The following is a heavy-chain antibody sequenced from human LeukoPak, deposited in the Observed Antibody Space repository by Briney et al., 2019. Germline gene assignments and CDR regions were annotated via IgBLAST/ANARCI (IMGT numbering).Heavy chain of an antibody. J-gene: IGHJ4*02. CDR3: ARVSHTRLRFLEWPSYYFDY. Sequence: PSETLSLTCTVSGYSISSGYYWGWIRQPPGKGLEWIGSIYHSGSTYYNPSLKSRVTISVDTSKNQFSLRLSSVTAADTAVYYCARVSHTRLRFLEWPSYYFDYWGQGTLVTVSS. CDR1: GYSISSGYY. V-gene: IGHV4-38-2*02. CDR2: IYHSGST. D-gene: IGHD3-3*01.